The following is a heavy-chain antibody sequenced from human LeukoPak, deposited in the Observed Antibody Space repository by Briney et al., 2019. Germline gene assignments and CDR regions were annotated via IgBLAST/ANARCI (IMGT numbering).Heavy chain of an antibody. V-gene: IGHV3-23*01. Sequence: GGSLRLTCAASEFTFSSYAMSWVRQAPGKGLEWVSSIGGNTYYADSVKGRFTISRDNSKNTLFLQMDSLRAGDTALYYCAKEAEAGYGYGMDVWGQGTTATVSS. CDR2: IGGNT. J-gene: IGHJ6*02. CDR3: AKEAEAGYGYGMDV. D-gene: IGHD3-9*01. CDR1: EFTFSSYA.